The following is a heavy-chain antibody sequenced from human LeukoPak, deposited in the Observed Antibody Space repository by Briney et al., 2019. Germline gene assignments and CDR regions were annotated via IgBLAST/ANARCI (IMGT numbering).Heavy chain of an antibody. CDR3: AKRVAVAVLDY. V-gene: IGHV3-23*01. J-gene: IGHJ4*02. Sequence: GGSLRLSCATSGFTFSSYAMSWVRQAPGKELEWVSSISDSGSSTFYADSVKGRFTISRDNSKNTLYLQMSSLRAEDTAVYYCAKRVAVAVLDYWGQGTLVTVSS. CDR2: ISDSGSST. CDR1: GFTFSSYA. D-gene: IGHD6-19*01.